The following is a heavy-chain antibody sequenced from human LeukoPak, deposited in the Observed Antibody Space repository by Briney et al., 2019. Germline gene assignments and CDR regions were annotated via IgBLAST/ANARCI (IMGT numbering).Heavy chain of an antibody. V-gene: IGHV3-30-3*01. Sequence: GGSLRLSCAASGFTFSSYAMHWVRQAPGKGLEWVAVISYDGSNKYYADSVKGRFTISRDNSKNTLYLQMNSLRAEDTAVYYCARDLVAAAGTPYYYYYGMDVWGQGTTVTVSS. D-gene: IGHD6-13*01. J-gene: IGHJ6*02. CDR1: GFTFSSYA. CDR2: ISYDGSNK. CDR3: ARDLVAAAGTPYYYYYGMDV.